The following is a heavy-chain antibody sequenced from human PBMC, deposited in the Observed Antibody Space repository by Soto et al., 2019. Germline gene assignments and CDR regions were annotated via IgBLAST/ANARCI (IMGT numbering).Heavy chain of an antibody. CDR1: GGSFSGYY. D-gene: IGHD3-10*01. Sequence: SETLSLTCAVYGGSFSGYYWSWIRQPPGKGLEWIGEINHGGSTNYDPSLKSRVTISVDTSKNQFSLKLSSVTAADTAVYYCARGGLLWFGEFYYYYYGMDVWGQGTTVTVSS. J-gene: IGHJ6*02. CDR3: ARGGLLWFGEFYYYYYGMDV. CDR2: INHGGST. V-gene: IGHV4-34*01.